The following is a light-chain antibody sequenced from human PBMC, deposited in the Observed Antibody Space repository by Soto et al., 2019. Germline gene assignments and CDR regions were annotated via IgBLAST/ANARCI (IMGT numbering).Light chain of an antibody. V-gene: IGLV2-8*01. CDR3: SSYGGGNTVV. J-gene: IGLJ2*01. Sequence: QSVLTQPASLSGSPGQSVTISCAGTSSDVGGYNYVSWYQQHPGKAPKLMIYEVSKRPSGVPDRFSGSKSGNAASLTVSGLQAEDEADYYCSSYGGGNTVVFGGGTKLTVL. CDR2: EVS. CDR1: SSDVGGYNY.